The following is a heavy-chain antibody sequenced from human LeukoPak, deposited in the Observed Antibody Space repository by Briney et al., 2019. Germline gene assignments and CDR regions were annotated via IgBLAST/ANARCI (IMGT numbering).Heavy chain of an antibody. CDR2: ISYDGSNK. D-gene: IGHD4/OR15-4a*01. CDR1: GFTFRNYA. J-gene: IGHJ4*02. CDR3: AKQSGADRGHLDF. V-gene: IGHV3-30*18. Sequence: PGGSLRLSCAVSGFTFRNYAMSWVRQAPGKGLEWVAVISYDGSNKYCADSVKGRFTISRDNSKNTLYLQMNSLRAEDTAVYYCAKQSGADRGHLDFWGQGTLVTVSS.